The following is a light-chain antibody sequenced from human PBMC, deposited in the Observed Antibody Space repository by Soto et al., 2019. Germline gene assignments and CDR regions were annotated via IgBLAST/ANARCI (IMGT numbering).Light chain of an antibody. J-gene: IGKJ5*01. Sequence: EIVLTQSPGTLSLSPGERATLSCRASQSVTSNYLAWYQQKPGQAPRLLIYGASNRATGIPDRFSGSGSGTDFTLTIDNLEPEDFAIYYCQQRSNWPPITFGQGTRLEIK. CDR2: GAS. V-gene: IGKV3D-20*02. CDR3: QQRSNWPPIT. CDR1: QSVTSNY.